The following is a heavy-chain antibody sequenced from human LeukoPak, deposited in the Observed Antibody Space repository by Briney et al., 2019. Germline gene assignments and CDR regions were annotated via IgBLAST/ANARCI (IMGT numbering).Heavy chain of an antibody. CDR2: INPNSGGT. Sequence: ASAKVSCKASGYTFTGYYMHWVRQAPGQGLEWMGWINPNSGGTNYAQKFQGWVTMTRDTSISTAYMELSRLRSDDTAVYYCARYRGLRAQWLVRSGVYYFDYWGQGTLVTVSS. V-gene: IGHV1-2*04. CDR1: GYTFTGYY. J-gene: IGHJ4*02. D-gene: IGHD6-19*01. CDR3: ARYRGLRAQWLVRSGVYYFDY.